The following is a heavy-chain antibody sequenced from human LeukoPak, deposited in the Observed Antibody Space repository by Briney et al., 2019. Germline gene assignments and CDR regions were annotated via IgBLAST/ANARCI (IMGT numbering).Heavy chain of an antibody. CDR3: ARDLGIVGADDAFDI. CDR2: IYYSGST. Sequence: SETLSLTCTVSGGSISSYYWSWIRQPPGKGLEWIGYIYYSGSTNYNPSLKGRVTISVDTSKTQFSLKLSSVPAADTAVYYCARDLGIVGADDAFDIWGQGTMVTVSS. D-gene: IGHD1-26*01. J-gene: IGHJ3*02. V-gene: IGHV4-59*01. CDR1: GGSISSYY.